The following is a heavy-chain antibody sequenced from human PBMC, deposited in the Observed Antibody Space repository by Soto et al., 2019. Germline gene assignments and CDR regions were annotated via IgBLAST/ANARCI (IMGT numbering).Heavy chain of an antibody. J-gene: IGHJ4*02. V-gene: IGHV3-23*01. D-gene: IGHD2-2*01. CDR3: AKARCSTTNCYVPDV. Sequence: PGGSLRLSCAASGFTFSTYTMSWVRRAPGKGLEWVSAISGSGASPSYADSVQGRFTISRDNPKRTLYLQMNNLRAEDTAVYYCAKARCSTTNCYVPDVWGQGTLVTVSS. CDR2: ISGSGASP. CDR1: GFTFSTYT.